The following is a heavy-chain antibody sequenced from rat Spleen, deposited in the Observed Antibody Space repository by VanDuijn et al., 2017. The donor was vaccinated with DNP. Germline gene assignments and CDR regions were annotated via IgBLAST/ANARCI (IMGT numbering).Heavy chain of an antibody. J-gene: IGHJ2*01. CDR1: GFTFSDYY. D-gene: IGHD4-3*01. CDR2: IRYYGGGT. Sequence: EVQLVESGGDLVQPGRSLKLFCAASGFTFSDYYMAWVRQAPTKDLEWVAYIRYYGGGTKYADSVKGRFTISRDNAKNTLYLQMNSLRSEDMATYYCVRWNSGHFDYWGQGVMVPVSS. CDR3: VRWNSGHFDY. V-gene: IGHV5-22*01.